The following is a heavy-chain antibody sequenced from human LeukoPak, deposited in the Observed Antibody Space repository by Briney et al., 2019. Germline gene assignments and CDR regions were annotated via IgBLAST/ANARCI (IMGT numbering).Heavy chain of an antibody. Sequence: SGGSLRLSCAASGFTFRSYAMSWVRQAPGKGLEWVSSISGGGGTTYYADSVKGRFTISRDNSKNTLYLQMNSLRTEDTAVYYCARAAEYSSTWEPGYFQLWGQGTLVTVSS. CDR3: ARAAEYSSTWEPGYFQL. V-gene: IGHV3-23*01. J-gene: IGHJ1*01. D-gene: IGHD6-13*01. CDR2: ISGGGGTT. CDR1: GFTFRSYA.